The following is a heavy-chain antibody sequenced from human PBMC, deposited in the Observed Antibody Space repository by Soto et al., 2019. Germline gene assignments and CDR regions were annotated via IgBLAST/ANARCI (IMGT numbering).Heavy chain of an antibody. CDR2: ISYSADKT. D-gene: IGHD3-16*01. CDR1: GFTFNTYV. J-gene: IGHJ3*01. CDR3: AERARNANTHWGAFDV. Sequence: EVQLLESGGGLVQPGGSLRLSCAASGFTFNTYVMNWVRQAPGKGLEWVSTISYSADKTHYADSVKGRFTISRDNSRAHLFLEMNSLRADDPAVYYCAERARNANTHWGAFDVWGPGDYGHRLF. V-gene: IGHV3-23*01.